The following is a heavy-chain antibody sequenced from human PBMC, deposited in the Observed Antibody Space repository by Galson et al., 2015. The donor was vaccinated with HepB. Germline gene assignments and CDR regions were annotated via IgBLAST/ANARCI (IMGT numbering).Heavy chain of an antibody. V-gene: IGHV3-33*01. J-gene: IGHJ4*02. Sequence: SLRLSCAASGFTFSSYGMHWVRQAPGKGLEWVAVIWYDGSNKYYADSVKGRFTISRDNSKNTLYLQMNSLRAEDTAVYYCARDPGHGSGSYYPTYYFDYWGQGTLVTVSS. CDR1: GFTFSSYG. CDR3: ARDPGHGSGSYYPTYYFDY. CDR2: IWYDGSNK. D-gene: IGHD3-10*01.